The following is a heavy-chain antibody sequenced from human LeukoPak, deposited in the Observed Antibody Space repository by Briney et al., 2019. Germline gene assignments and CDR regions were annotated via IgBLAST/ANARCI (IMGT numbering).Heavy chain of an antibody. Sequence: PGGSLRLSCAASGFTFSSYSMNWVRQAPGKGLEWVSYISRSTGIISYADSVKGRSTISTDNAKNSLYLEMNSLRDEDTALYFCARDLHWAFDFWGQGTLVTVSS. D-gene: IGHD7-27*01. V-gene: IGHV3-48*02. J-gene: IGHJ4*02. CDR2: ISRSTGII. CDR3: ARDLHWAFDF. CDR1: GFTFSSYS.